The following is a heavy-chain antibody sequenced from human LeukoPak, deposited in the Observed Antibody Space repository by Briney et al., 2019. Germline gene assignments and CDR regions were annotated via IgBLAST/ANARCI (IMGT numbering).Heavy chain of an antibody. CDR1: GGSISSYY. CDR3: ASHKRDYYDSSGYYDYYYGMDV. V-gene: IGHV4-59*01. Sequence: SETLSLTCTVSGGSISSYYWSWLRQPPGKGLEWIGYIYYSGSTNYNPSLKSRVTISVDTSKNQFSLKLSSVTAADTAVYYCASHKRDYYDSSGYYDYYYGMDVWGQGTTVTVSS. J-gene: IGHJ6*02. CDR2: IYYSGST. D-gene: IGHD3-22*01.